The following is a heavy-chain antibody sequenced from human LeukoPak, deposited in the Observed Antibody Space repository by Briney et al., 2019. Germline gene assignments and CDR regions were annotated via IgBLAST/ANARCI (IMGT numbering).Heavy chain of an antibody. CDR1: GYTFTSYG. D-gene: IGHD3-22*01. CDR3: ARGHALTYYYDSSNGPDAFDI. J-gene: IGHJ3*02. CDR2: ISAYNGNT. Sequence: ASVKVSCKASGYTFTSYGISWVRQAPGQGLVWMGWISAYNGNTNYAQKLQGRVTMTTDTSTSTAYMELRSLRSDDPAVYYCARGHALTYYYDSSNGPDAFDIWGQGTMVTVSS. V-gene: IGHV1-18*01.